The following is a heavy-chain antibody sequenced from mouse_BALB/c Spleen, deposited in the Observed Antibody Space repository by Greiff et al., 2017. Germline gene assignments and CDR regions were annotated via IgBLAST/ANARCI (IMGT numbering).Heavy chain of an antibody. CDR3: ERAGLTTLVGGPWDN. D-gene: IGHD1-1*01. CDR2: IRNKANGYTT. CDR1: GFTFTDYY. J-gene: IGHJ2*01. V-gene: IGHV7-3*02. Sequence: EVKLVESGGGLVQPGGSLRLSCATSGFTFTDYYMSWVRQPPGKALEWLGFIRNKANGYTTEYSASVKGRFTISRDNSQSILYLQINTLRAEDSATYYCERAGLTTLVGGPWDNGGKGTTLTVSS.